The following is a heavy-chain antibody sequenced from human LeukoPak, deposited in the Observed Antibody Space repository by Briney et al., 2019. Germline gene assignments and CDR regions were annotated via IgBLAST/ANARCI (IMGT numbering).Heavy chain of an antibody. J-gene: IGHJ4*02. D-gene: IGHD6-13*01. CDR1: EFTFSDYG. CDR2: ISGRGSNT. CDR3: AKDAVTWYSSSWYYFDY. V-gene: IGHV3-23*01. Sequence: GGSLRLSCAASEFTFSDYGMSWVRQAPGKGLEWVSAISGRGSNTYYADSVKGRFTISRDNSKNTLYLQMNSLRAEATAVYYCAKDAVTWYSSSWYYFDYWGQGTLVTVSS.